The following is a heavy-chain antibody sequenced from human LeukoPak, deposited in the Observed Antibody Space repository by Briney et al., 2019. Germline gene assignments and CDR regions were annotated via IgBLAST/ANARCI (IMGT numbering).Heavy chain of an antibody. CDR3: ARDWIDDYSGIDF. V-gene: IGHV3-23*01. CDR1: GFTFSRFA. J-gene: IGHJ4*02. CDR2: IRATDGTT. Sequence: PGGSLRLSCSASGFTFSRFAMSWVRQSPGQGLEWVSAIRATDGTTYYADSVGGRFTVSRDNSKNILFLQMNSLRDEDTAIYYCARDWIDDYSGIDFWGQGTLVTVSS. D-gene: IGHD3-16*01.